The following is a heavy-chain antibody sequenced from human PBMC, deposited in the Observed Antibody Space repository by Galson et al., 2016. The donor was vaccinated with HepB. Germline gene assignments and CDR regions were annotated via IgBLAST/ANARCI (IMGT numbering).Heavy chain of an antibody. V-gene: IGHV2-70*20. CDR2: IDWADDT. J-gene: IGHJ6*04. CDR3: ARTRLLNCEGDCNYYYFMDV. D-gene: IGHD2-21*01. Sequence: PALVKPTQTLTLACSFSGFSLSTIGMCVSWVRQPPGKALEWLALIDWADDTYYNTSLRTRLSISTDPSRDTSEKRLVLTMTNMDPVDTATYYCARTRLLNCEGDCNYYYFMDVWGKGTTVTVSS. CDR1: GFSLSTIGMC.